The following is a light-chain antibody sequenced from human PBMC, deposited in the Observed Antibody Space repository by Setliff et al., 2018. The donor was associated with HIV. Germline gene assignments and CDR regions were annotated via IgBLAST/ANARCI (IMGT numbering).Light chain of an antibody. CDR3: QVWDSSSDLHVV. Sequence: SYELTQSPSVSVAPGKTARITCGGSNIGSKSVHWYQQKPGQAPVLVIFYDTDRPSGIPERFSASNSGNTATLTISRVEAGDEADYYCQVWDSSSDLHVVFGGGTKVTVL. CDR1: NIGSKS. J-gene: IGLJ2*01. CDR2: YDT. V-gene: IGLV3-21*04.